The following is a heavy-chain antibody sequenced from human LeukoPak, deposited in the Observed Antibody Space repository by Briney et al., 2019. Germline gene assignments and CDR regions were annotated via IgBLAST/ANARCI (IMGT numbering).Heavy chain of an antibody. CDR1: GFTFSSYA. CDR3: AKQLGYCSDGSCYFPY. CDR2: LSGGGGST. J-gene: IGHJ4*02. V-gene: IGHV3-23*01. Sequence: PGGSLRLSCAASGFTFSSYAMSWVRQAPGKGLEWVAGLSGGGGSTYYADSVKGRFTISRDNSKSTLCLQMNSLRAEDTAVYYCAKQLGYCSDGSCYFPYWGQGTLVTVSS. D-gene: IGHD2-15*01.